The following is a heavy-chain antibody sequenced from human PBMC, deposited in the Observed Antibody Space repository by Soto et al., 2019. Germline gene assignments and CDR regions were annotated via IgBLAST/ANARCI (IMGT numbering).Heavy chain of an antibody. Sequence: QVQLQQWGAGLLKPSETLSLTCAVYGGSFSGYYWSWIRQPPGKGLEWIGKINHSGSTNYNPSLKSRVTISVDTSKNQFSLKLSSVTAADTAVYYCARGLGDYGDYGYWGQGTLVTVSS. J-gene: IGHJ4*02. CDR3: ARGLGDYGDYGY. CDR1: GGSFSGYY. V-gene: IGHV4-34*01. D-gene: IGHD4-17*01. CDR2: INHSGST.